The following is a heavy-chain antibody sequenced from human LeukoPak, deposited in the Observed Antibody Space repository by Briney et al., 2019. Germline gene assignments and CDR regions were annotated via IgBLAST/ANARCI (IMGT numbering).Heavy chain of an antibody. Sequence: GGSLRLSCAAPGITVSSSFMSWVRQVPGKGLEWVSIIYAAGARYTADSVTGRFTISRATSKNMLNLEMNSLRPEDTAVYFCARVGIYRPGSSYFAHWGQGTLVAVSS. CDR3: ARVGIYRPGSSYFAH. CDR2: IYAAGAR. V-gene: IGHV3-66*01. CDR1: GITVSSSF. D-gene: IGHD3-10*01. J-gene: IGHJ4*02.